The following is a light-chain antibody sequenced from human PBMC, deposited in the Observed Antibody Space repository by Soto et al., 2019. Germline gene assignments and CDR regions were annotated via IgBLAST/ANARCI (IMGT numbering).Light chain of an antibody. CDR1: SSNIGTSS. CDR2: TNN. J-gene: IGLJ1*01. V-gene: IGLV1-44*01. Sequence: QSALTQPHSASGTPGQRVTISCSGSSSNIGTSSVHWFQQLPGTAPKLLISTNNQRPSGVPERFSGSKSGTSASLAISGLQSEDEADYYCAAWDDSLNGHVFGTGTKLTVL. CDR3: AAWDDSLNGHV.